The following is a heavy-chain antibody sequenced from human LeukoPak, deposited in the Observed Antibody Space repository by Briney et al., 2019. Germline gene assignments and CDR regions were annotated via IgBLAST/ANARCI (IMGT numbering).Heavy chain of an antibody. Sequence: ASVKVSCKASGGTFSSYAISWVRQAPGQGLEWMGRIIPILGIANYAQKFQGRVTITADKSTSTAYMELSSLRSEDTAVYYCARDLEDPLRYFDWSSSGMDVWGQGTTVTVSS. J-gene: IGHJ6*02. D-gene: IGHD3-9*01. V-gene: IGHV1-69*04. CDR1: GGTFSSYA. CDR2: IIPILGIA. CDR3: ARDLEDPLRYFDWSSSGMDV.